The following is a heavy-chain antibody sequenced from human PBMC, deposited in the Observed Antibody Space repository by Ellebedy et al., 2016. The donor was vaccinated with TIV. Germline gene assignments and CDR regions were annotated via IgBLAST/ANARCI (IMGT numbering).Heavy chain of an antibody. CDR1: GYSISSGYY. Sequence: SETLSLTCTVSGYSISSGYYWGWIRQPPGKGLEWIGSIYHSGSTYYNPSLKSRVTISVDTSKNQFSLKLSSVTAADTAVYYCARDNGGTTFGYWGQGTLVTVSS. CDR2: IYHSGST. CDR3: ARDNGGTTFGY. D-gene: IGHD1-7*01. J-gene: IGHJ4*02. V-gene: IGHV4-38-2*02.